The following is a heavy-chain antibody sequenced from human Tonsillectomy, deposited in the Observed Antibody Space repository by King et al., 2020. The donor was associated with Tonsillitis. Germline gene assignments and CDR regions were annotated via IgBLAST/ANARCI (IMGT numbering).Heavy chain of an antibody. V-gene: IGHV3-23*04. CDR1: GFTFSSYA. D-gene: IGHD3-3*01. Sequence: VQLVESGGGLVQPGGSLRLSCAASGFTFSSYAMSWVRQAPGMGLEWGSTIIGSGAVSFYTDSVKGRFTISRDTSKNTLYLHMNSLRVEDTAVYYCAKGTRRFLEWLTDWGQGTLVTVSS. J-gene: IGHJ4*02. CDR3: AKGTRRFLEWLTD. CDR2: IIGSGAVS.